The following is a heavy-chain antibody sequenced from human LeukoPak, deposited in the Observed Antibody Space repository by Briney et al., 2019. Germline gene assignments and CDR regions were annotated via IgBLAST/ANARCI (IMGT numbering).Heavy chain of an antibody. CDR2: IRKRGIET. CDR3: AREDGYCSGGNCYSYFVS. J-gene: IGHJ4*02. V-gene: IGHV3-7*01. Sequence: HPGGSLRLSCAASGFTFTDYWMSWVRQAPGKGLEWVAFIRKRGIETNYVDSVKGRFTITRDNARNSLFQQMNSLRAEDTAVYYCAREDGYCSGGNCYSYFVSWGQGTLVTVSS. D-gene: IGHD2-15*01. CDR1: GFTFTDYW.